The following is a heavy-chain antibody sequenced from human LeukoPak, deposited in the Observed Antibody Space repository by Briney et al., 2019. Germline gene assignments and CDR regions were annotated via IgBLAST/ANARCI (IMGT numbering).Heavy chain of an antibody. CDR3: AKAPPYEKYFDY. CDR1: GFTFRSYV. D-gene: IGHD3-3*01. CDR2: ITGDGGGT. V-gene: IGHV3-23*01. Sequence: GGSLRLSCAASGFTFRSYVMSWVRQAPGKRLEWVSAITGDGGGTNHADSVKGRFTISRDNSKNTLYLQMNSLRAEDTAVYYCAKAPPYEKYFDYWGQGTLVTVSS. J-gene: IGHJ4*02.